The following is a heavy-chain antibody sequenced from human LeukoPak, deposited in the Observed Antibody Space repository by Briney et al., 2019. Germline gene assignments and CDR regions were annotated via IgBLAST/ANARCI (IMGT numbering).Heavy chain of an antibody. CDR2: INPSGGST. D-gene: IGHD4-17*01. V-gene: IGHV1-46*01. CDR1: GYTFTDYY. Sequence: GASVKVSCKASGYTFTDYYMHWVRQAPGQGLEWMGIINPSGGSTTYPQKFQGRVTMTRDTSTSTVYMELSSLRSEDTAVYYCAATIPVTTNQGAFDIWGQGTMVTVSS. CDR3: AATIPVTTNQGAFDI. J-gene: IGHJ3*02.